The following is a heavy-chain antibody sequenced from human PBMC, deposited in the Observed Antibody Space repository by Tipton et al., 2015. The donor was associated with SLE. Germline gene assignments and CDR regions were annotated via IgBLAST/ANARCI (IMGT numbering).Heavy chain of an antibody. J-gene: IGHJ4*02. CDR1: GGSISSGGHY. Sequence: TLSLTCTVSGGSISSGGHYWNWIRQHPGKGLEWIGYIYYSGSTYYNPSLKSRVTISVDTSKNQFSLKLTSVTAADTAVYYCARQDSAFDYWGQGTLVTVSS. V-gene: IGHV4-31*03. CDR2: IYYSGST. CDR3: ARQDSAFDY.